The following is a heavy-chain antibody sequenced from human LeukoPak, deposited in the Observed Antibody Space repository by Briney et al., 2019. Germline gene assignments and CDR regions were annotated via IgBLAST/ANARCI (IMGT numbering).Heavy chain of an antibody. CDR1: GFTFSKYG. V-gene: IGHV3-73*01. CDR3: TSSTIPSMPFDI. CDR2: IRSKANSYAT. Sequence: GGSLRLSCVASGFTFSKYGMHWVRQASGKGLEWVGRIRSKANSYATAYAASVKGRFTISRDDSKNTAYLQMNSLKTEDTAVYYCTSSTIPSMPFDIWGQGTMVTVSS. D-gene: IGHD4/OR15-4a*01. J-gene: IGHJ3*02.